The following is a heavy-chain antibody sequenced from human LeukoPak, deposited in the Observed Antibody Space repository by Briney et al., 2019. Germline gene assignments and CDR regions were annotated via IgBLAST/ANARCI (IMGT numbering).Heavy chain of an antibody. CDR1: GFTFSSYS. CDR2: ISTSSSYI. Sequence: GGSLRLSCAASGFTFSSYSMNWVRQAPGKGLEWVSCISTSSSYIYYADSVKGRFTISRENLKNTLYLQINSLRAEDTAVYYCAKHPTRTYDFWSGYFILWGQGTLVAVSS. CDR3: AKHPTRTYDFWSGYFIL. V-gene: IGHV3-21*04. J-gene: IGHJ4*02. D-gene: IGHD3-3*01.